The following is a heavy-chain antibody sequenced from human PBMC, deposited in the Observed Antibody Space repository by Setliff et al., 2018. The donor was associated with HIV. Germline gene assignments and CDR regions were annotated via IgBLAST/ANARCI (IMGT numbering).Heavy chain of an antibody. Sequence: KTSETLSLTCTVSGGSISSGNYYWNWIRQHPGKGLEWIGYIYTSGSTNYNPSLKSRVTISVDTSKNQFSLKLSSVTAADTAVYYCARGNNGYYYDSSGYYHWGQGTLVTVSS. D-gene: IGHD3-22*01. CDR1: GGSISSGNYY. V-gene: IGHV4-61*01. CDR2: IYTSGST. J-gene: IGHJ5*02. CDR3: ARGNNGYYYDSSGYYH.